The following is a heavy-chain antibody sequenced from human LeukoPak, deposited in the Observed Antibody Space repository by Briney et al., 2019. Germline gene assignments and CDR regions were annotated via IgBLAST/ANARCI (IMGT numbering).Heavy chain of an antibody. CDR3: AKDPSITMVRSYYYMDV. CDR2: IRYDGSNK. J-gene: IGHJ6*03. V-gene: IGHV3-30*02. Sequence: GGSLRLSCAASGFTFSSYGMHWVRQAPGKGLEWVAFIRYDGSNKYYADSVKGRFTISRDNSKNTLYLQMNSLRAEDTAVYYCAKDPSITMVRSYYYMDVWGKGTTVTISS. D-gene: IGHD3-10*01. CDR1: GFTFSSYG.